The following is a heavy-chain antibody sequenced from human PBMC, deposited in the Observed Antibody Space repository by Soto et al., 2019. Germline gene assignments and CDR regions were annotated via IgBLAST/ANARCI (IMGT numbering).Heavy chain of an antibody. J-gene: IGHJ4*02. CDR3: ARDETYCGGDCYFDY. CDR1: GFTFISSF. V-gene: IGHV3-7*01. D-gene: IGHD2-21*02. CDR2: INQDGGVT. Sequence: VGSLRLSCVASGFTFISSFMGWIRQAPGKGLEWVANINQDGGVTYYADSVKGRFTISRDNSKNTLYLQMNSLRAEDTAVYYCARDETYCGGDCYFDYWGQGTLVTVSS.